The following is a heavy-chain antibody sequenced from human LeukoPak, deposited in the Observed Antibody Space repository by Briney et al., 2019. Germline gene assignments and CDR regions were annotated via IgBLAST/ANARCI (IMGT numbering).Heavy chain of an antibody. D-gene: IGHD3-16*01. Sequence: GGSLRLSCAASGFTVSSNYISWVRQAPGKGLEWVSVIYSGGSTYYADSVKGRFTISRHNSKNTMYLQMNSLRAEDTAVYYCARDYTPPTSSSTYYYGMDVWGQGTPVTVSS. CDR3: ARDYTPPTSSSTYYYGMDV. CDR1: GFTVSSNY. CDR2: IYSGGST. J-gene: IGHJ6*02. V-gene: IGHV3-53*04.